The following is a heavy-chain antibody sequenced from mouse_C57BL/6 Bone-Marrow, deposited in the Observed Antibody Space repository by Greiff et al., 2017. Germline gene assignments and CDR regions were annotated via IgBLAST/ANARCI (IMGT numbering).Heavy chain of an antibody. J-gene: IGHJ2*01. Sequence: EVKLMESGGDLVKPGGSLKLSCAASGFNFSSYGMYWVRQTPDKRLEWVATISSGGSYTYYPDSVKGRFTISRDNAKNTLYLQMSSLKSEDTAMYYCARLEIYYYDSIFFDYWGQGTTLTVSS. D-gene: IGHD1-1*01. CDR3: ARLEIYYYDSIFFDY. CDR1: GFNFSSYG. CDR2: ISSGGSYT. V-gene: IGHV5-6*01.